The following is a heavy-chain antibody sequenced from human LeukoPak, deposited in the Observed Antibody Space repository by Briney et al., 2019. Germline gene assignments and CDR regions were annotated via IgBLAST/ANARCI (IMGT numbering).Heavy chain of an antibody. CDR2: ISSYNGNT. Sequence: ASVKFSCKASGVTFSIYAISWVRQAPGQGLEWIGWISSYNGNTNYAQKLHGRVTMTTDTSTSTAYMELRSLRSDDTAVYYCARTSTDYSYSRSLFDYWGQGTLVTVSS. CDR1: GVTFSIYA. D-gene: IGHD6-13*01. V-gene: IGHV1-18*01. CDR3: ARTSTDYSYSRSLFDY. J-gene: IGHJ4*02.